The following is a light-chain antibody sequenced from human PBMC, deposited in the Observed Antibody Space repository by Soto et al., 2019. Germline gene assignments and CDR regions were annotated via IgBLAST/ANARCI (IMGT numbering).Light chain of an antibody. CDR2: GAS. CDR3: QQYNNWTPLT. CDR1: QRVSSN. V-gene: IGKV3-15*01. J-gene: IGKJ4*01. Sequence: EIVMTQSPATLSVSPGERATLSCRASQRVSSNLAWYQQKPGQAPRLLIYGASTRATGIPARFSGSGSGTEFTLTISILQSEDFAVYYCQQYNNWTPLTFGGGIKVESK.